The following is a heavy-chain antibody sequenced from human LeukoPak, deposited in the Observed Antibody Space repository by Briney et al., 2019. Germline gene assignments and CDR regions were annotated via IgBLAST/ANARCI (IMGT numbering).Heavy chain of an antibody. D-gene: IGHD6-13*01. CDR2: IKWNGGST. CDR3: ARGSDSSSWYHWFDP. Sequence: GGSLRLSCAASGFTFDDYGMSWVRQAPGKGLEWVSSIKWNGGSTGYADSVKGRFTISRDNAKNSLYLQMNSLRAEDTAVYYCARGSDSSSWYHWFDPWGQGTLVTVSS. V-gene: IGHV3-20*04. J-gene: IGHJ5*02. CDR1: GFTFDDYG.